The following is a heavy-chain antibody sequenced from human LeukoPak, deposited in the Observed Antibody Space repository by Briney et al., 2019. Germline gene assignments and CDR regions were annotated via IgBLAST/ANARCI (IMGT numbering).Heavy chain of an antibody. CDR3: ARDDNFQFDS. J-gene: IGHJ4*02. D-gene: IGHD1-1*01. Sequence: ASVKVSCKASGYTFTAYYMHWVRQAPGQGLEWMGWINPNTGATNYAQKFQGRVTMTRDTSINTAYMDLSRLRSGDTALYYCARDDNFQFDSWGQGTLVTVSS. CDR1: GYTFTAYY. V-gene: IGHV1-2*02. CDR2: INPNTGAT.